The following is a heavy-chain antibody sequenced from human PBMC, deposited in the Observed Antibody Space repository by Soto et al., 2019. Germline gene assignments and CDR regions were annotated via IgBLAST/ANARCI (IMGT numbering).Heavy chain of an antibody. Sequence: PGGSLRLSCAASGFTFSSYAMSWVRQAPGKGLEWVSAISGSGGSTYYADSVKGRFTISRDNSKNTLYLQMNSLRAEDTAVYFCASGAIFGVPNNWFDPWGQGTLVTVSS. CDR3: ASGAIFGVPNNWFDP. V-gene: IGHV3-23*01. D-gene: IGHD3-3*01. CDR2: ISGSGGST. J-gene: IGHJ5*02. CDR1: GFTFSSYA.